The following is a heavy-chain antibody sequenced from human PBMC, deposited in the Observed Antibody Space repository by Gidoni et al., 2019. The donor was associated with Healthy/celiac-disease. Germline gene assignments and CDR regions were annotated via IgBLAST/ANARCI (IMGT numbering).Heavy chain of an antibody. CDR2: ISGSGGST. D-gene: IGHD2-15*01. CDR3: AKDGYCSGGSCYSYFDY. Sequence: EVQLLESGGGLVQPGGSLRLSCAASGFTFSSYAMSWFRQAPGKGLEWVSAISGSGGSTYYADSVKGRFTISRDNSKNTLYLQMNSLRAEDTAVYYCAKDGYCSGGSCYSYFDYWGQGTLVTVSS. CDR1: GFTFSSYA. V-gene: IGHV3-23*01. J-gene: IGHJ4*02.